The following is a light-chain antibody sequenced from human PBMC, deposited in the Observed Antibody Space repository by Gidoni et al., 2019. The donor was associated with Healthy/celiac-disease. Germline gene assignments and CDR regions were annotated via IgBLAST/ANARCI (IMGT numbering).Light chain of an antibody. CDR3: QSYDSSLSAYVV. J-gene: IGLJ2*01. Sequence: QSVLTQPPSVSGAPGPRVTIPCTGSSSNIGAGYDVHWYQQLPGTAPKLLIYGNSNRPSGVPDRFSGSKSGTSASLAITGLQAEDEADYYCQSYDSSLSAYVVFGGGTKLTVL. CDR1: SSNIGAGYD. CDR2: GNS. V-gene: IGLV1-40*01.